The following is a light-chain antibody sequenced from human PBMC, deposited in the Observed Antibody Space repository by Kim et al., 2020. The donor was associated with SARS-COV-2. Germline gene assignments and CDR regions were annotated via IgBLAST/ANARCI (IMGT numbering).Light chain of an antibody. J-gene: IGKJ4*01. CDR3: QQYYSTPLT. CDR2: WAS. CDR1: QSVLYSSNNKNY. V-gene: IGKV4-1*01. Sequence: RATINCKSSQSVLYSSNNKNYLAWYQQKPGQPPKLLIYWASTRESGVPDRFSGSGSGTDFTLTISSVQAEDVAVYYCQQYYSTPLTFGGETKLEIK.